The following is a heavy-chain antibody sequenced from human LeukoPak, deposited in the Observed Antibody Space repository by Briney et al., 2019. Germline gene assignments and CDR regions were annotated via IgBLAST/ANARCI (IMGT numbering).Heavy chain of an antibody. Sequence: ASVKVSCRTSGYTFTSYGISWVRQAPGQGLEWMGLISAYNGNTIYAQKFQGRVTMTTDTSTTTAYMELRSLRSDDTAIYYCARVTRILGPTPTNFDCWGQGTLVTVSP. CDR3: ARVTRILGPTPTNFDC. CDR1: GYTFTSYG. V-gene: IGHV1-18*01. CDR2: ISAYNGNT. D-gene: IGHD1-26*01. J-gene: IGHJ4*02.